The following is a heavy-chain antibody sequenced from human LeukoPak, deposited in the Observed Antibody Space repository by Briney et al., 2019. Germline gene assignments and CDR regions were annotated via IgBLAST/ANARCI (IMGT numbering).Heavy chain of an antibody. CDR3: ARGPIAAAGRSWDY. CDR1: GGSFSGDY. V-gene: IGHV4-34*01. J-gene: IGHJ4*02. Sequence: PSETLSLTCAVYGGSFSGDYWSWIRQPPGKGLEWIGEVADNGATNYDPSLKSRVTISVDTSKNQVSLMLTSVTAADTALYYCARGPIAAAGRSWDYWGQGILVTVSS. CDR2: VADNGAT. D-gene: IGHD6-13*01.